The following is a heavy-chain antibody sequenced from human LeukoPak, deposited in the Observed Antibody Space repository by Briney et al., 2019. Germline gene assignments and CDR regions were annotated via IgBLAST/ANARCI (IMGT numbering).Heavy chain of an antibody. D-gene: IGHD2-8*01. Sequence: GGSLRLPRADSRFMFSGYALSWVGQAPGRRLEWVSTISGSGGSTYYADSAKGRFTVSRDNSKNTANLQMNSLRAEDTAVYYCAKDRSCINDVVHGDLYDWVPATLVTVSS. V-gene: IGHV3-23*01. CDR3: AKDRSCINDVVHGDLYD. CDR2: ISGSGGST. J-gene: IGHJ4*02. CDR1: RFMFSGYA.